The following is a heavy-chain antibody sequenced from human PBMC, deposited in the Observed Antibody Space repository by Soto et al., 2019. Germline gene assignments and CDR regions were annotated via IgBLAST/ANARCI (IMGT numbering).Heavy chain of an antibody. CDR2: INQDGGGT. V-gene: IGHV3-7*01. CDR1: GFTFSSYG. D-gene: IGHD6-19*01. Sequence: PGGSLRLSCAASGFTFSSYGMHWVRQAPGKGLEWVANINQDGGGTYYVDSVEGRFTISRDNAKDSLYLQMNNLRVEDTAVYFCARDRSADRFVQYFQHWGQGAQVTVSS. J-gene: IGHJ1*01. CDR3: ARDRSADRFVQYFQH.